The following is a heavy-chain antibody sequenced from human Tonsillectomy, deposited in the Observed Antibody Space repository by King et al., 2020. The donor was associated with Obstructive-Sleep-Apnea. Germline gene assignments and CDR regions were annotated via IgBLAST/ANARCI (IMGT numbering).Heavy chain of an antibody. Sequence: VQLVESGGGLVQPGGSLRLSCAASGFTFSSYAMSWVRQAPGKGLEWVSAINFSGGGTYYADSGKGRFTISRDNSINTLYLQMNSLRAGDTAVYYCAKSPDYYDSDGYYTGWFDLWGRGTLVTVSS. CDR2: INFSGGGT. V-gene: IGHV3-23*04. J-gene: IGHJ5*02. D-gene: IGHD3-22*01. CDR3: AKSPDYYDSDGYYTGWFDL. CDR1: GFTFSSYA.